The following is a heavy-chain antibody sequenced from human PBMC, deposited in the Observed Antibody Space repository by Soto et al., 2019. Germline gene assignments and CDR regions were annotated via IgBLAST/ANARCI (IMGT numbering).Heavy chain of an antibody. J-gene: IGHJ6*02. CDR1: GYTFTSYA. Sequence: ASVKVSCNASGYTFTSYAMHWGRQAPGQRLEWMGWINAGNGNTKYSQKFQGRVTITRDTSASTAYMELNSLRAEDTAVYYCAKDAYTMITFGGVIVMGPRLDVWGQGTTVTAP. D-gene: IGHD3-16*02. CDR3: AKDAYTMITFGGVIVMGPRLDV. V-gene: IGHV1-3*01. CDR2: INAGNGNT.